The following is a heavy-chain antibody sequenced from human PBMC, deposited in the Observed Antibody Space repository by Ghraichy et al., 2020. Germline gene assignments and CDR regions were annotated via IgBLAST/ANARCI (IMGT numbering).Heavy chain of an antibody. J-gene: IGHJ5*02. CDR2: IYYSEST. D-gene: IGHD1-7*01. Sequence: SQTLSLTCTISVGSISSSSYYCGWIRQPPGKGLEWIASIYYSESTYCNPSLKSRVTISIDTSKNQFSLKLSSVTAADTAVYYCARRRITGSTLGSWFDPWCPRSLVTFS. CDR1: VGSISSSSYY. V-gene: IGHV4-39*01. CDR3: ARRRITGSTLGSWFDP.